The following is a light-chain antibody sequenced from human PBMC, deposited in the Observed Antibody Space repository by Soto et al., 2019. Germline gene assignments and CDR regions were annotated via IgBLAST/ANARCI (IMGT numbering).Light chain of an antibody. J-gene: IGKJ2*01. CDR1: QSVSSSN. CDR3: KQYGTSPPYT. Sequence: EIVLTQSPVTLSLSPGERATLSCRASQSVSSSNLAWYQQKPGQAPRLLIYAASSRATGMPDMFSGSWSGAYFTLTISRLEPEDFAVYYCKQYGTSPPYTFGQGTKMEIK. V-gene: IGKV3-20*01. CDR2: AAS.